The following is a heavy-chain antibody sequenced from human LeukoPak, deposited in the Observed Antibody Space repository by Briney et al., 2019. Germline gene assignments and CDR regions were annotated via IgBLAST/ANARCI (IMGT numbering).Heavy chain of an antibody. CDR3: ARVGATMVRGVIKDPDY. Sequence: ASVKVSCKASGGTFSSYAISWVRQAPGQGLEWMGGIIPIFGTANYAQKFQGRVAITADESTSTAYMELSSLRSEHTAVYYCARVGATMVRGVIKDPDYWGQGTLVTVSS. J-gene: IGHJ4*02. D-gene: IGHD3-10*01. CDR2: IIPIFGTA. CDR1: GGTFSSYA. V-gene: IGHV1-69*13.